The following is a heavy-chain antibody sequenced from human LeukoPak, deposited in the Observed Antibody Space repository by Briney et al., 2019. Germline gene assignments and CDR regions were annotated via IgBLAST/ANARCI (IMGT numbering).Heavy chain of an antibody. J-gene: IGHJ3*02. V-gene: IGHV4-59*01. CDR1: GGSINSDY. Sequence: PSETLSLTCSVSGGSINSDYWNWIRQPPGKGLEWIGYIYHSGSTNYNPSLKSRGTISIDKSKKQFSLKLISVTAADTAIYYCARVRGMTTINNAAFDIWGQGTMVTVSS. CDR2: IYHSGST. CDR3: ARVRGMTTINNAAFDI. D-gene: IGHD4-4*01.